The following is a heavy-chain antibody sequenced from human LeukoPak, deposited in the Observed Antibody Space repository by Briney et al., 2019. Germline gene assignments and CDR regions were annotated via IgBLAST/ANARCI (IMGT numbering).Heavy chain of an antibody. Sequence: PGTSLRLSCAVSGFTISSRGMHWVRQAPGKGLEWVAMISYDGNSKYYGDSVKGRFTISRDNSKNTLYLQLDSLRTEDTAVYYCAKDWGSSGWYNYFDPWGQGTLVTVSS. V-gene: IGHV3-30*18. CDR1: GFTISSRG. CDR2: ISYDGNSK. CDR3: AKDWGSSGWYNYFDP. D-gene: IGHD6-19*01. J-gene: IGHJ5*02.